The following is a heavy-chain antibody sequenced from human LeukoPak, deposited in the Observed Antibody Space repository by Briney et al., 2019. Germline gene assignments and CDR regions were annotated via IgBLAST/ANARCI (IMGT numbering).Heavy chain of an antibody. CDR1: GGTFNSYA. CDR3: ARSRDSNTQSDY. V-gene: IGHV1-69*01. Sequence: SVKVSCKASGGTFNSYAISWVRQAPGQGLEWMGGIIPIFGTANYAQKFQGRVTITADESTSTAYMELSSLRSEDTAVYYCARSRDSNTQSDYWGQGTLVTVSS. D-gene: IGHD2-2*02. CDR2: IIPIFGTA. J-gene: IGHJ4*02.